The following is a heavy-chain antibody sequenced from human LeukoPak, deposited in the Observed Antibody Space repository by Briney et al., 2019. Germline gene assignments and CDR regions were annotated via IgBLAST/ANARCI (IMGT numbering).Heavy chain of an antibody. CDR1: GFTFSNAW. D-gene: IGHD6-13*01. V-gene: IGHV3-15*01. J-gene: IGHJ4*02. Sequence: GGSLRLSCAASGFTFSNAWMSWVRQAPGKGLEWVGRIKSKTDGGTTDYAAPVKGRLTISRDDSKNTLYLQMNSLKTEDTAVYYCTTRTRDSSSWYSTIMDYWGQGTLVTVSS. CDR2: IKSKTDGGTT. CDR3: TTRTRDSSSWYSTIMDY.